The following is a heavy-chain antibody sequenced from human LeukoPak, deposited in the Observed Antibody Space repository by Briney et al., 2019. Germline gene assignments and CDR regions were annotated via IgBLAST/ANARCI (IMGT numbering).Heavy chain of an antibody. CDR2: ISRLGDTI. J-gene: IGHJ4*02. V-gene: IGHV3-11*01. CDR1: GFTFTDYF. CDR3: ARVRRGGDSRYFDY. Sequence: GGSLRLSCAASGFTFTDYFMGWIRQAPGKGLDWVSHISRLGDTIDYADSVKGRFTISRDNTKNSLFLQMNFLRAEDTAVYFCARVRRGGDSRYFDYWGQGALVTVSS. D-gene: IGHD2-21*02.